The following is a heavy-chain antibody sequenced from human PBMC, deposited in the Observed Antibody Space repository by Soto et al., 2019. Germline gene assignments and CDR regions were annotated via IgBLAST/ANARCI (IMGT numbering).Heavy chain of an antibody. CDR2: VYPGDSDT. Sequence: GESLKISCKGSGYSFTNYWIGWVRQMPGKGLEWMGIVYPGDSDTRYSPSFQGQVIISVDQSISTAYLQWSSLQASDTAMYYCARQDYNYAYFDFWGQGTLVTVSS. CDR3: ARQDYNYAYFDF. D-gene: IGHD5-18*01. CDR1: GYSFTNYW. V-gene: IGHV5-51*01. J-gene: IGHJ4*02.